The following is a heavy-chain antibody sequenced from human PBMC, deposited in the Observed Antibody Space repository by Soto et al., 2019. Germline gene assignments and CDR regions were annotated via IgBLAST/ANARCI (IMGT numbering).Heavy chain of an antibody. CDR2: IDGSGTTK. J-gene: IGHJ4*02. V-gene: IGHV3-48*03. Sequence: EVQLLESGGGLVQPGGSLRLSCGVSGFTFNDFEMNWVRQAPGKGLEWLAYIDGSGTTKKYADSVRGRFTISRDNPNYSQFLQMSRRGAADTAIYYGGRGFGRFNYWGRGTLVTVSS. CDR3: GRGFGRFNY. D-gene: IGHD3-10*01. CDR1: GFTFNDFE.